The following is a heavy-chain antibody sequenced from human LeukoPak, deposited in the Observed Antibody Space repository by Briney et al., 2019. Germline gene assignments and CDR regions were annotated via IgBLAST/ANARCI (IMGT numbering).Heavy chain of an antibody. D-gene: IGHD3-9*01. CDR3: ARGPTELRYFDWLTAPHYFDY. CDR2: IKKDGTEK. CDR1: GFTFSSYW. V-gene: IGHV3-7*01. J-gene: IGHJ4*02. Sequence: GGSLRLSCAASGFTFSSYWMSWVRQAPGKGLEWVANIKKDGTEKKYVDSVKGRFTISRDNAKNSLYLQMNSLRAEDTALYYCARGPTELRYFDWLTAPHYFDYWGQGTLVTVSS.